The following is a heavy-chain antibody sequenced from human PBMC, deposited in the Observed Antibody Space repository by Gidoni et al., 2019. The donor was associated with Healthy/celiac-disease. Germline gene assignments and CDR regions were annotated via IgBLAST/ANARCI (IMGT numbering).Heavy chain of an antibody. CDR1: GSTFSSDS. V-gene: IGHV3-21*01. D-gene: IGHD2-15*01. CDR2: ISSSSSYI. CDR3: ARDSAAATEHYYYYYGMDV. Sequence: EVQLVESGGGLDKPGGSMRLSCAASGSTFSSDSMNWVRQAPGKGLEWVSSISSSSSYIYYADSVKGRFTISRDNAKNSLYLQMNSLRAEDTAVYYCARDSAAATEHYYYYYGMDVWGQGTTVTVSS. J-gene: IGHJ6*02.